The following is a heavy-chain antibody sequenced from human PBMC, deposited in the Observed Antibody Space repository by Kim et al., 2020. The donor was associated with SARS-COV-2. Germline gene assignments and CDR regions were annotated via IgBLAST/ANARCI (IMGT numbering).Heavy chain of an antibody. CDR1: GGSISSGGYY. Sequence: SETLSLTCTVSGGSISSGGYYWSWIRQHPGKGLEWIGYIYYSGSTYYNPSLKSRVTISVDTSKNQFSLKLSSVTAADTAVYYCARQGRGGSSSMFDYWGQGTLVTVSS. CDR3: ARQGRGGSSSMFDY. V-gene: IGHV4-31*03. J-gene: IGHJ4*02. D-gene: IGHD2-15*01. CDR2: IYYSGST.